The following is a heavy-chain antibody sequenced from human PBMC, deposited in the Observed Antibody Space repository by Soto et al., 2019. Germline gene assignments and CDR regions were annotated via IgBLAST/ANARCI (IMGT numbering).Heavy chain of an antibody. CDR2: IYWDDDK. V-gene: IGHV2-5*02. J-gene: IGHJ3*01. D-gene: IGHD2-21*01. CDR3: AHIRSFGIVEG. Sequence: QITLKESGPTLVKPTQTLTLTCTFSGFSLSTSGVGVGWIRQPPGKALEWLALIYWDDDKRYSPSLKSRLTITEDTAKNQVVLTMTNMDPVDTATYYCAHIRSFGIVEGWGQGTMVTVSS. CDR1: GFSLSTSGVG.